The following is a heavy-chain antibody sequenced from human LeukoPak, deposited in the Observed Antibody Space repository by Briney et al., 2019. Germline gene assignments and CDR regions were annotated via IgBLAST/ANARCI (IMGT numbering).Heavy chain of an antibody. J-gene: IGHJ4*02. CDR2: ISYDGSNK. CDR1: GFTFSSYG. CDR3: TTDPPDYVWGSYRYTG. D-gene: IGHD3-16*02. V-gene: IGHV3-30*03. Sequence: PGGSLRLSCAASGFTFSSYGMHWVRQAPGKGLEWVAVISYDGSNKYYADSVKGRFTISRDNSKNTLYLQMNSLKTEDTAVYYCTTDPPDYVWGSYRYTGWGQGTLVTVSS.